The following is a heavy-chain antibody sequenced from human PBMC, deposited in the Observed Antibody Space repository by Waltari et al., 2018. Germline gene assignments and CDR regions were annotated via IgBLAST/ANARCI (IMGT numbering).Heavy chain of an antibody. CDR1: GFTFSRYA. Sequence: EVQLVESGGGLVQPGGSLRLSCAASGFTFSRYAMSWVRQAPGKGLEWVSAISGSGGSTYYADSVKGRFTISRDNSKNTLYLQMNSLRAEDTAVYYCAKDSSGWYYYYYGMDVWGQGTTVTVSS. CDR3: AKDSSGWYYYYYGMDV. CDR2: ISGSGGST. J-gene: IGHJ6*02. D-gene: IGHD6-19*01. V-gene: IGHV3-23*04.